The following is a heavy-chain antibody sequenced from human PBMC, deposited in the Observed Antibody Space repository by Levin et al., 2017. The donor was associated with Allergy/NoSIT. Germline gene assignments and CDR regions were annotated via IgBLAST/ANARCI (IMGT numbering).Heavy chain of an antibody. D-gene: IGHD4-17*01. CDR1: GFTFSSYS. Sequence: GGSLRLSCSASGFTFSSYSMNWVRQAPGKGLEWVSSINPSSAIIHYADSVKGRLTVSRDKAKNSLYRQMNGLSTEDTAVYYCARDRGFGDYDCYYWGQGTLVTVSS. CDR2: INPSSAII. J-gene: IGHJ4*02. V-gene: IGHV3-21*01. CDR3: ARDRGFGDYDCYY.